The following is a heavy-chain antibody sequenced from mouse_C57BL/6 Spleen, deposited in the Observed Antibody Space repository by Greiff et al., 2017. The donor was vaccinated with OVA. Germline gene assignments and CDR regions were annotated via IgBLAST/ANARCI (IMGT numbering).Heavy chain of an antibody. Sequence: QVQLKQPGAELVKPGASVKMSCKASGYTFTSFWITWVKQRPGQGLEWIGDIYPGSGSTNYNEKFKSKATLTVDTSSSTAYMQLSSLTSEDSAVYYCAISRNPYYYAMDYWGQVTSVTVSS. CDR2: IYPGSGST. CDR3: AISRNPYYYAMDY. CDR1: GYTFTSFW. D-gene: IGHD2-1*01. V-gene: IGHV1-55*01. J-gene: IGHJ4*01.